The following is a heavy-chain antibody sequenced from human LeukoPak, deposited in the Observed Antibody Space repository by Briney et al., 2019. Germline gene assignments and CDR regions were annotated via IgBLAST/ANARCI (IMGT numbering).Heavy chain of an antibody. D-gene: IGHD3-10*01. CDR1: GFTFNSYA. CDR2: ISYNGGRK. J-gene: IGHJ4*02. CDR3: AKDVEWFGDLTSSGYFDY. Sequence: GRSLRLSCAASGFTFNSYAIHWVRQAPGKGLEWVALISYNGGRKDYADSVKGRFTIDRDNSKNTVYLQMNSLRAEDTAVYYCAKDVEWFGDLTSSGYFDYWGQGTLVTVSS. V-gene: IGHV3-30*04.